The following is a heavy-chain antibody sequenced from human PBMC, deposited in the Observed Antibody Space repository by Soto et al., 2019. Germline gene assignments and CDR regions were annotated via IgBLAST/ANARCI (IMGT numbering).Heavy chain of an antibody. V-gene: IGHV3-30*03. D-gene: IGHD3-10*01. CDR1: GFTFSSYG. CDR2: ISYDGSNK. CDR3: APWFGAFDY. J-gene: IGHJ4*02. Sequence: QVQLVESGGGVVQPGRSLRLSCAASGFTFSSYGMHLVRQAPGKGLEWVAVISYDGSNKYYADSVKGRFTISRDNSKNTLYLQMNSLRAEDTAVYYCAPWFGAFDYWGQGTLVTVSS.